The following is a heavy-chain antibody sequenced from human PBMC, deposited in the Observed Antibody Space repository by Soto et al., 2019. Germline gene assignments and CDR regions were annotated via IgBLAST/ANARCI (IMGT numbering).Heavy chain of an antibody. CDR3: ARLSGDGFWKSYSPYNLFES. CDR2: INGGGDVK. Sequence: PWWSLRLTCSASVFAFANYEMHWWRQAPGKGLDWVGYINGGGDVKYYADSVEGRFTISRDNAKNALFLQMDNLRAEDTAIYYCARLSGDGFWKSYSPYNLFESWGQGALVTVSS. CDR1: VFAFANYE. J-gene: IGHJ5*01. V-gene: IGHV3-48*03. D-gene: IGHD3-3*01.